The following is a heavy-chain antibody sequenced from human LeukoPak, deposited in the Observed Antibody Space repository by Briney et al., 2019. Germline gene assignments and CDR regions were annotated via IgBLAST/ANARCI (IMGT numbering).Heavy chain of an antibody. Sequence: SETLSLTCTVSGGSISSGSYFWGWIRQTPGKGLEWIGSIYYSGSTYYNPSLKSRVTISVDTSKNQFSLKLSSVTAADTAVYYCARDSSGYFDYWGQGTLVTVSS. V-gene: IGHV4-39*07. D-gene: IGHD3-22*01. J-gene: IGHJ4*02. CDR2: IYYSGST. CDR1: GGSISSGSYF. CDR3: ARDSSGYFDY.